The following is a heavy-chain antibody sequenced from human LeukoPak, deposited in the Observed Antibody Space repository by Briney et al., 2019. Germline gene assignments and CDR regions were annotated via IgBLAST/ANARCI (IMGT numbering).Heavy chain of an antibody. Sequence: PGRSLRLSCAASGFTFSNYGMHWVRQAPGKGLEWVAIISYDGSNKYYADSVKGRFTISRDNAKNTLYLQMNSLRAEDTAVYYCARDRSRTLDYWGQGTLVTVSS. J-gene: IGHJ4*02. CDR1: GFTFSNYG. D-gene: IGHD6-13*01. CDR3: ARDRSRTLDY. V-gene: IGHV3-30*03. CDR2: ISYDGSNK.